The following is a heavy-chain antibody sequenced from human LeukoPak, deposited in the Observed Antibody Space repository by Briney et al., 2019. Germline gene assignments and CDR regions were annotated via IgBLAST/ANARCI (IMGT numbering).Heavy chain of an antibody. J-gene: IGHJ4*02. D-gene: IGHD5-12*01. CDR3: AKDENRGGYDFFDN. CDR2: ISSDVSKK. V-gene: IGHV3-30-3*01. CDR1: GFTFTTSA. Sequence: GGSLGLSCAASGFTFTTSAMHWVRQAPRKGLEWVALISSDVSKKFYADSVKGRFTISRDNSKNTLYLQMNSLRAEDTAVYYCAKDENRGGYDFFDNWGQGTLVTVSS.